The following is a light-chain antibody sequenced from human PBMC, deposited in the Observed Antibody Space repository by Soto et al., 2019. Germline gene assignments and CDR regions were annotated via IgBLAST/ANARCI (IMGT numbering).Light chain of an antibody. V-gene: IGKV3-15*01. CDR2: DTS. Sequence: ETVMTQSPATLSVSPGEGATLSCRASQGIGDTLAWYQHKPGQTPRLLIYDTSTRATGVPTRFSGSGSGTDFTLTISRLEPEDFAVYYCQQYGSSPPFTFGQGTKVDI. J-gene: IGKJ1*01. CDR3: QQYGSSPPFT. CDR1: QGIGDT.